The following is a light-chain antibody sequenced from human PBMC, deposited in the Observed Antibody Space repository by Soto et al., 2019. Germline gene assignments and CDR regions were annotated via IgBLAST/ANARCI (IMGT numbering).Light chain of an antibody. CDR3: QQYNSWVT. V-gene: IGKV3-15*01. CDR2: GAS. CDR1: QRISTT. Sequence: EIVLTHSPVTLSVSPWEIATLSCRASQRISTTLVWYQQKPGQPPRLLIYGASTRATGVPARFSGSGSGTEFTLTISSLQSEDFAVYYCQQYNSWVTFGGGTKVDIK. J-gene: IGKJ4*01.